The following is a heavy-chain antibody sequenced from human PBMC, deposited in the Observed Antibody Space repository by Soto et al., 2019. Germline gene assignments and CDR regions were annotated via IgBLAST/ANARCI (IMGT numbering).Heavy chain of an antibody. J-gene: IGHJ4*02. CDR3: ARHGPSGFGELLYIDY. CDR1: GGSISSGSYY. D-gene: IGHD3-10*01. Sequence: SETLSLTCTVSGGSISSGSYYWGWIRQPPGKGLEWIGSIYYSGSTYYNPSLKSRVTISVDTSKNQFSLKLSSVTAADTAVYYCARHGPSGFGELLYIDYWGQGTLVTVSS. CDR2: IYYSGST. V-gene: IGHV4-39*01.